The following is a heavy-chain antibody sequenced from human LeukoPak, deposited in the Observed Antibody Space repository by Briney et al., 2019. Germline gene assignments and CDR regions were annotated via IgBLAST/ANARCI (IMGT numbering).Heavy chain of an antibody. Sequence: GGSLRLSCAVSGFTFSSYWMHWVRQAPGKGLVWVSRINSDGSSTIYADSVQGRFTISRDNAKNTLYLQMNSLRAEDTAVYFCTRGTGSYYSLGYWGQGTLVTISS. CDR3: TRGTGSYYSLGY. J-gene: IGHJ4*02. V-gene: IGHV3-74*01. CDR1: GFTFSSYW. CDR2: INSDGSST. D-gene: IGHD3-10*01.